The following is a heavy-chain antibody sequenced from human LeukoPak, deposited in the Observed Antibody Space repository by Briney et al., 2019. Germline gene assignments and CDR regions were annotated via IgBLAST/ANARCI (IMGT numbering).Heavy chain of an antibody. V-gene: IGHV4-59*08. CDR3: ARHVYGEGMVV. D-gene: IGHD4-17*01. Sequence: SETLSLTCTVSGGSLNGYYWGWIRQPPGKGLESIGYIHSSEGTAHNDSLKSRLTISLDTSKNQFSLTLSSVTAADTAVYYCARHVYGEGMVVWGKGTTVTVSS. J-gene: IGHJ6*04. CDR2: IHSSEGT. CDR1: GGSLNGYY.